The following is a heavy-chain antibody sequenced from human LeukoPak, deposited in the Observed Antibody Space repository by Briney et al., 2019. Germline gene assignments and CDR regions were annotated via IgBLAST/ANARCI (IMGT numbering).Heavy chain of an antibody. CDR1: GGSISSFY. Sequence: SETLSLTCTVSGGSISSFYWGWTRQPPGKGLEWIGHMHSSGNTNYNPSLKSRITMSVDTSKNQFSLKLSSVTAADTAIYWCAGVLRVEMVINYWGQGTLVTVSS. CDR3: AGVLRVEMVINY. D-gene: IGHD3-22*01. V-gene: IGHV4-59*01. CDR2: MHSSGNT. J-gene: IGHJ4*02.